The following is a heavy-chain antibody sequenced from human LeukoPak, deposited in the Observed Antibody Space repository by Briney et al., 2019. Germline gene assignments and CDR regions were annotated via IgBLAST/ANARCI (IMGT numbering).Heavy chain of an antibody. V-gene: IGHV1-2*02. CDR3: ARAYYDYVWGSYRYTDYFDY. J-gene: IGHJ4*02. D-gene: IGHD3-16*02. Sequence: ASVKVSCKASGYTFTGYYMHWVRQAPGQGLEWMGWINPNSGGTNYAQKFQGRVTMTRDTSIGTAYMELSRLRSDDTAVYYCARAYYDYVWGSYRYTDYFDYWGQGTLVTVSS. CDR2: INPNSGGT. CDR1: GYTFTGYY.